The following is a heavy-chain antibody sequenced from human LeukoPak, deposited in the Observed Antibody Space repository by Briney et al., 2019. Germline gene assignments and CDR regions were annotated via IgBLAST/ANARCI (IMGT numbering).Heavy chain of an antibody. J-gene: IGHJ4*02. CDR3: ARYRHLGY. Sequence: GGSLRLSCAASGFTFSNYAMSWVRQAPGKGLEWVANINQNGGEEYYVDSVKGRFTISRDNGKNSLYLQMNSLRAEDTAVYYCARYRHLGYWGQGTLVTVSS. CDR2: INQNGGEE. CDR1: GFTFSNYA. V-gene: IGHV3-7*01.